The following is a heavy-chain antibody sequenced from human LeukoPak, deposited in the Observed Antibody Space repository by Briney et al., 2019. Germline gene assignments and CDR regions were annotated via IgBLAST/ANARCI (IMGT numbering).Heavy chain of an antibody. J-gene: IGHJ4*02. V-gene: IGHV3-23*01. Sequence: GGSLRLSCAASGFTFSSYAMSWVRQAPGKGLEGVSAISGSGGSTYYADSVKGRFTISRDNFKNTLYLQMNSLRAEDPAVYYCANQRTGKYYFDYWGQGTLVTVSS. D-gene: IGHD7-27*01. CDR2: ISGSGGST. CDR1: GFTFSSYA. CDR3: ANQRTGKYYFDY.